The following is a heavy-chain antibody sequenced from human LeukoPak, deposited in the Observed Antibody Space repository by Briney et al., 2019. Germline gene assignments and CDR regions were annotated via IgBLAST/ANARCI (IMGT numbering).Heavy chain of an antibody. V-gene: IGHV1-69*05. CDR2: IIPIFGTA. J-gene: IGHJ6*03. CDR3: ARGPQMATIVYYYYYYMDV. Sequence: GSSVKVSCKDSGGTFSSYAISWVRQAPGQGLEWMGGIIPIFGTANYAQKFQGRVTITTDESTSTAYMELSSLRSEDTAVYYCARGPQMATIVYYYYYYMDVWGKGTTVTVSS. CDR1: GGTFSSYA. D-gene: IGHD5-24*01.